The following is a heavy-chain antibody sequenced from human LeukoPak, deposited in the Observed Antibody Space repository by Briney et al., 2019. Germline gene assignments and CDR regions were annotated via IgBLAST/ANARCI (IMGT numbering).Heavy chain of an antibody. CDR2: IYYSGST. V-gene: IGHV4-31*03. Sequence: SETLSLTCTVSGGSISNGDHYWSWIRQHPGKGLEWIGHIYYSGSTYYNPSLKSRGIISVETSKNQFSLKLSSVTAADTAVYYCARDGYPGSEYFQHWGQGTLVTVSS. J-gene: IGHJ1*01. CDR1: GGSISNGDHY. CDR3: ARDGYPGSEYFQH. D-gene: IGHD1-1*01.